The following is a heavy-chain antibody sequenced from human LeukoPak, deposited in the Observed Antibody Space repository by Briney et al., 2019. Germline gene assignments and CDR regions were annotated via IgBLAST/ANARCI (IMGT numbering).Heavy chain of an antibody. CDR1: GFTFSSYV. CDR3: AKEGDRSFDY. D-gene: IGHD3-16*01. Sequence: GGSLRLSCAASGFTFSSYVMSWVRQAPGMGLEGVSSVIGDGGSTYYADSVKGRFTISRDNSKNTLYLQVNSLRAEDTAIYYCAKEGDRSFDYWGQGTLVTVSS. J-gene: IGHJ4*02. V-gene: IGHV3-23*01. CDR2: VIGDGGST.